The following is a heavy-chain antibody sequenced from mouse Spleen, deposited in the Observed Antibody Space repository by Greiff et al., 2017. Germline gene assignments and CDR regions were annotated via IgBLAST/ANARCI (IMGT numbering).Heavy chain of an antibody. V-gene: IGHV5-16*01. CDR3: ARANYGSSYTWFAY. CDR1: GFTFSDYY. D-gene: IGHD1-1*01. Sequence: EVKLVESEGGLVQPGSSMKLSCTASGFTFSDYYMAWVRQVPEKGLEWVANINYDGSSTYYLDSLKSRFIISRDNAKNILYLQMSSLKSEDTATYYCARANYGSSYTWFAYWGQGTLVTVSA. CDR2: INYDGSST. J-gene: IGHJ3*01.